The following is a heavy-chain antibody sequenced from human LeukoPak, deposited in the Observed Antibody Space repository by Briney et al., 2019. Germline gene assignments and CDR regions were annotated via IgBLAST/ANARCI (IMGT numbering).Heavy chain of an antibody. Sequence: SETLSLTCAVSGGSISSSNWWSWVRQPPGKGLEWIGYIYSSGSTNYNPSLKSRVTISVDTSKNQFSLKLSSVTAADTAVYYCARGAAATYWGQGTLVTVSS. D-gene: IGHD6-13*01. CDR2: IYSSGST. V-gene: IGHV4-4*02. CDR3: ARGAAATY. J-gene: IGHJ4*02. CDR1: GGSISSSNW.